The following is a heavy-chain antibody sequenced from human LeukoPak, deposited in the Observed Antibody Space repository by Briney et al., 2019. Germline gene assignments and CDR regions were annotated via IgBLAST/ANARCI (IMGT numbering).Heavy chain of an antibody. CDR1: GGSISSGSFY. V-gene: IGHV4-61*02. Sequence: SETLSLTCTVSGGSISSGSFYWSWIRQPAGTGLEWIGRIYPSGSTNYSPSLKSRVSISVDTSKNQFSLKLSSVTAADTAVYYCARVSWFPGTSYYYMDVWGKGTTVTVSS. CDR2: IYPSGST. J-gene: IGHJ6*03. D-gene: IGHD1-1*01. CDR3: ARVSWFPGTSYYYMDV.